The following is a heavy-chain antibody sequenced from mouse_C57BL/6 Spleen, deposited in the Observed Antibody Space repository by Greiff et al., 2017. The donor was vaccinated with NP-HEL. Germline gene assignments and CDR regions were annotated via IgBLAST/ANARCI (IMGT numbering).Heavy chain of an antibody. J-gene: IGHJ4*01. Sequence: QVQLKESGAELVKPGASVKMSCKASGYTFTTYPIEWMKQNHGKSLEWIGNFHPYNDDTKYNEKFKGKATLTVEKSSSTVYLELSRLTSDDSAVYYCARGHYGSSYAMDYWGQGTSVTVSS. V-gene: IGHV1-47*01. D-gene: IGHD1-1*01. CDR2: FHPYNDDT. CDR1: GYTFTTYP. CDR3: ARGHYGSSYAMDY.